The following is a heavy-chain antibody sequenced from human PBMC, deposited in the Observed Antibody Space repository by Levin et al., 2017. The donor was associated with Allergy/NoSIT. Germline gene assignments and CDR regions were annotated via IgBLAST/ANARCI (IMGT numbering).Heavy chain of an antibody. CDR3: ARLPPTYQLLENPPKEFYYGLDV. V-gene: IGHV1-2*02. J-gene: IGHJ6*02. CDR1: GYTFTGYY. D-gene: IGHD2-2*01. CDR2: IDPFSGDT. Sequence: GESLKISCKASGYTFTGYYVHWVRQAPGQGLEWMGWIDPFSGDTNYAQKFQGKVTMTRDTMNTAYLELSRLRSDDTAVYYCARLPPTYQLLENPPKEFYYGLDVWGQGTTVIVSS.